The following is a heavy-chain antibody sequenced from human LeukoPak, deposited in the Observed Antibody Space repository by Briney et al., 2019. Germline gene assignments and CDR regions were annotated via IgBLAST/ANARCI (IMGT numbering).Heavy chain of an antibody. V-gene: IGHV3-23*01. D-gene: IGHD6-13*01. J-gene: IGHJ4*02. Sequence: GGSLRLSCSASGFTFSSYAMSWVRQAPGKGLEWVSAISGSGGSTYYAVSVKGWFTISRDNSKNTLYLQMNSLRAEDTAVYYCAKEPPFSSSSWSSDYFGYWGQGTLVTVSS. CDR1: GFTFSSYA. CDR3: AKEPPFSSSSWSSDYFGY. CDR2: ISGSGGST.